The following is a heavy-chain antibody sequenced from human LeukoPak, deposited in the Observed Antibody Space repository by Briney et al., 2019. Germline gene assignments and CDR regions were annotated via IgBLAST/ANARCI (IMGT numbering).Heavy chain of an antibody. V-gene: IGHV3-21*01. CDR2: IRSSSSYI. J-gene: IGHJ4*02. CDR3: ARDGGGWSSFDY. CDR1: GFTFSSYS. D-gene: IGHD6-19*01. Sequence: PGGSLRLSCAASGFTFSSYSMNWVRQAPGKGLEWVSSIRSSSSYIYYADSVKGRFTISRDNAKNSLYLQMNSLKAEDTAVYYCARDGGGWSSFDYWGQGTLVTVSS.